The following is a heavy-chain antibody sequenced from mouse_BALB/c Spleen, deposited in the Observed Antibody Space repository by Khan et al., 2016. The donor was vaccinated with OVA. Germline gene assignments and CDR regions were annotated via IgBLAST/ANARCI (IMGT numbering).Heavy chain of an antibody. J-gene: IGHJ4*01. V-gene: IGHV3-2*02. CDR1: GYSITSDYA. D-gene: IGHD2-3*01. CDR2: ISSSGSI. CDR3: ARDGSRCNYAMDY. Sequence: EVKLEESGPGLVKPSQSLSLTCTLTGYSITSDYAWNWIRQFPGNKLDCMGYISSSGSINYNPALKSRISITRQTSKNQFFLQLKSVATYDTATYYCARDGSRCNYAMDYWGQGTSVTVSS.